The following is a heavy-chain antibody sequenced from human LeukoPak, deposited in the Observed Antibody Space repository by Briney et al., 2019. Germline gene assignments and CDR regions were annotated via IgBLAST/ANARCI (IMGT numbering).Heavy chain of an antibody. CDR1: GGSISSGSYY. Sequence: PSQTLSLTCTVSGGSISSGSYYWSWIRQPAGKGLEWIGRIYTSGSTNYNPSLKSRVTISVDTSKNQFSLKLSSVTAADTAVYYCARRRVVVAARIDYWGQGTLVTVSS. CDR3: ARRRVVVAARIDY. V-gene: IGHV4-61*02. CDR2: IYTSGST. D-gene: IGHD2-15*01. J-gene: IGHJ4*02.